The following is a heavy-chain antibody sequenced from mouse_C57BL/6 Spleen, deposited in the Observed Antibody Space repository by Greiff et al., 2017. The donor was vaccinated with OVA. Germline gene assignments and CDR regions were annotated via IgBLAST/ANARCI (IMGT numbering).Heavy chain of an antibody. V-gene: IGHV7-3*01. Sequence: EVKLVESGGGLVQPGGSLSLSCAASGFTFTDYYMSWVRQPPGKALEWLGFIRNKANGYTTEYSASVKGRFTISRDNSQSILYLQMNALRAEDSATYYCARYKTTQGFDYWGQGTTLTVSS. J-gene: IGHJ2*01. CDR1: GFTFTDYY. D-gene: IGHD1-1*01. CDR3: ARYKTTQGFDY. CDR2: IRNKANGYTT.